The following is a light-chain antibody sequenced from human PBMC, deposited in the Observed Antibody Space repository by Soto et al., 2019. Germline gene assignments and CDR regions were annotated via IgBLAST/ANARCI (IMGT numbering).Light chain of an antibody. V-gene: IGKV3-11*01. Sequence: EIVLTHSPATLSLSPCERATLSCSASQSVSSYLAWYQQKPGQAPRLLIYDASNRATGIPARFSGSGSETDFTLTISSLEPEDFAVYYCQHRMNWPLTFGQGTRLENK. J-gene: IGKJ5*01. CDR3: QHRMNWPLT. CDR1: QSVSSY. CDR2: DAS.